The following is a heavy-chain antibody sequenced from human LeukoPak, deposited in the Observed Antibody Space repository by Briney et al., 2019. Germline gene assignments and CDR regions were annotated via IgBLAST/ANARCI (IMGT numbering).Heavy chain of an antibody. CDR2: ISYDGSNK. CDR3: ARGVVATILGFDY. CDR1: GFTVSSNY. Sequence: GGSLRLSCAASGFTVSSNYMSWVRQAPGKGLEWVAVISYDGSNKYYADSVKGRFTISRDNSKNTLYLQMNSLRAEDTAVYYCARGVVATILGFDYWGQGTLVTVSS. D-gene: IGHD5-12*01. V-gene: IGHV3-30-3*01. J-gene: IGHJ4*02.